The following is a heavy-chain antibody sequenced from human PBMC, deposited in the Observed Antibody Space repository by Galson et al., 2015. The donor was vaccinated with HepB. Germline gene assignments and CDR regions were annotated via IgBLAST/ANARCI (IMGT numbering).Heavy chain of an antibody. CDR2: ISNDGGLK. J-gene: IGHJ4*02. Sequence: SLRLSCAGSGFSHMHWVRQAPGKGLEWVGLISNDGGLKSYANSVEGRFTFSRDNSQDTLFLHMDSLRAEDTAIYYCAREAYSSGRAGTFDSWGQGTLVTVYS. CDR1: GFSH. D-gene: IGHD6-19*01. V-gene: IGHV3-30*01. CDR3: AREAYSSGRAGTFDS.